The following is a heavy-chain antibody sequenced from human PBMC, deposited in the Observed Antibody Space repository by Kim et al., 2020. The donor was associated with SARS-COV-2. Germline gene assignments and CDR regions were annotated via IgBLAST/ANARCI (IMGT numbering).Heavy chain of an antibody. CDR3: ARLTGYSSSWYDY. Sequence: SETLSLTCTVSGGSISSYYWSWIRQPPGKGLEWIGYIYYSGSTNYNPSLKSRVTISVDTSKNQFSLKLSSVTAADTAVYYCARLTGYSSSWYDYWGQGTL. CDR1: GGSISSYY. D-gene: IGHD6-13*01. J-gene: IGHJ4*02. V-gene: IGHV4-59*01. CDR2: IYYSGST.